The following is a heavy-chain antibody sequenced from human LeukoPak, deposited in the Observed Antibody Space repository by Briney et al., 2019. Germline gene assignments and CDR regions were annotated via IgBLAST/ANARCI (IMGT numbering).Heavy chain of an antibody. J-gene: IGHJ5*02. CDR3: ARGMSAAYDYNWFDP. V-gene: IGHV4-4*07. CDR1: GGSISSYY. CDR2: IYGSGST. Sequence: PSETLSLTCTVSGGSISSYYWSWIRQPAGKGLEWIGRIYGSGSTRYTPSLKSRVTMSVDTSKNQFSLKLSFVTAADTAVYFCARGMSAAYDYNWFDPWGQGTLVTVSS. D-gene: IGHD5-12*01.